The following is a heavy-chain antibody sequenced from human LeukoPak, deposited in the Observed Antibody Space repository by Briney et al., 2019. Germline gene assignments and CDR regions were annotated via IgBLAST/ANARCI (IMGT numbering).Heavy chain of an antibody. CDR2: ISWNSGSI. Sequence: PGRSLRLSCAASGFTFDDYAMHWVRQAPGKGLEWVSGISWNSGSIGYADSVKGRFTISRDNAKNSLYLQMNSLRAEDMALYYCAKDSRRYCSSTSCYGCYFDYWGQGTLVTVSS. CDR3: AKDSRRYCSSTSCYGCYFDY. V-gene: IGHV3-9*03. J-gene: IGHJ4*02. D-gene: IGHD2-2*01. CDR1: GFTFDDYA.